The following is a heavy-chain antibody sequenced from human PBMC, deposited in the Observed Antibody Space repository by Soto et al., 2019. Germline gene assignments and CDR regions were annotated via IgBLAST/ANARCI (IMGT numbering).Heavy chain of an antibody. V-gene: IGHV4-61*08. CDR2: IHYTGST. D-gene: IGHD5-18*01. Sequence: PSETLSLTCTVSGGSGSSAGYYWSWIRQPPGKGLEWIGHIHYTGSTYYNPSLKSRVTISIHTSKNQFSLKLSSVTAADTAVYYCARVRGYSYGLHGLDYWSQGTLLTVSS. CDR1: GGSGSSAGYY. CDR3: ARVRGYSYGLHGLDY. J-gene: IGHJ4*02.